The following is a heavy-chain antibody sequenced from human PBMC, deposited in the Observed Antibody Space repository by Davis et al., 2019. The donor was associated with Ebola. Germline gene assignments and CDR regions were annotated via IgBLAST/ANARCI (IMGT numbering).Heavy chain of an antibody. CDR1: GLTFRSYS. V-gene: IGHV3-48*02. D-gene: IGHD1-7*01. CDR2: IGSSSGTI. CDR3: ARSVNYRSALDV. J-gene: IGHJ3*01. Sequence: GESLKISCAASGLTFRSYSMNWVRQAPGKGLEWVSYIGSSSGTIYYADSVKGRFTISRDNAKSALYLQMDSLRDEDTAVYYCARSVNYRSALDVWGRGTMVTVSS.